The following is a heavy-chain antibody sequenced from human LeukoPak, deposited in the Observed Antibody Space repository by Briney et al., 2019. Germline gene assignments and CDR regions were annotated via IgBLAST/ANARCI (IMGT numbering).Heavy chain of an antibody. V-gene: IGHV4-34*01. CDR2: INHSGST. CDR1: GGSFSGYY. D-gene: IGHD3-3*01. J-gene: IGHJ4*02. CDR3: ARGKITIFGVAPRFDY. Sequence: LETLSLTCAVYGGSFSGYYWSWIRQPPGKGLEWIGEINHSGSTNYNPSLKSRVTISVDTSKNQFSLKLSSVTAADTAVYYCARGKITIFGVAPRFDYWGQGTLVTVSS.